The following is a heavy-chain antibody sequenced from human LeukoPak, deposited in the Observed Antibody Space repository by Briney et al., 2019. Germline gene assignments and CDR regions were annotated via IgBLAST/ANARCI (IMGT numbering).Heavy chain of an antibody. CDR1: GGSISSYY. J-gene: IGHJ6*02. CDR3: ARVVIMGPYYYYYGMDV. CDR2: IYYSGTT. D-gene: IGHD3-3*01. V-gene: IGHV4-59*12. Sequence: PSETLSLTCTVSGGSISSYYWSWIRQPPGKGLEWIGYIYYSGTTNYNPSLKSRVTISVDTSKNQFSLKLSSATAADTAVYYCARVVIMGPYYYYYGMDVWGQGTTVTVSS.